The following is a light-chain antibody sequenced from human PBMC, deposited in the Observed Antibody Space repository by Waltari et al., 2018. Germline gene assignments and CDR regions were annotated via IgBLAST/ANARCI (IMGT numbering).Light chain of an antibody. CDR3: SSWDNSLSGHIV. Sequence: QSVLTQPPSASGTPGQRVSISCSGAPYNIGNNYVYWYQQLPGATPKLLIYRTDQRPSGVPDRFSGSKSGTSASLVISGLRSEDEAHYYCSSWDNSLSGHIVFGEGTKLTVL. CDR1: PYNIGNNY. V-gene: IGLV1-47*01. CDR2: RTD. J-gene: IGLJ2*01.